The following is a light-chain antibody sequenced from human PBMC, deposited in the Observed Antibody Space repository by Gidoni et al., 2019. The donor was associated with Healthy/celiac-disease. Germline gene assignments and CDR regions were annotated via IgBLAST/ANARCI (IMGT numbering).Light chain of an antibody. CDR2: GAS. V-gene: IGKV3-20*01. CDR1: QTVSSSY. J-gene: IGKJ1*01. CDR3: QQYGSSPRT. Sequence: DIMLTRSPATLSLSPGERATLSCRASQTVSSSYLAWYQQKPGQAPMLLTYGASSRATGIPDRFSGSGYGTDFTLTISRLEPEDFAVYYCQQYGSSPRTFGQGTKVEIK.